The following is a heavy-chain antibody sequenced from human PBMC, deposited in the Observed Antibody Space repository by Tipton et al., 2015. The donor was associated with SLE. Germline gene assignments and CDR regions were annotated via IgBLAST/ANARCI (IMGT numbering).Heavy chain of an antibody. Sequence: GLVKPSETLSLTCAVYGGSFSGYSWSWIRQTPGKGLEWIGEINHGGGTNYNPSLKTRVTMSVDTSKNQFSLKLTSVTAADTALYYCARDEWMLGFGYWGPGTLVTVSS. CDR2: INHGGGT. CDR3: ARDEWMLGFGY. J-gene: IGHJ4*02. CDR1: GGSFSGYS. V-gene: IGHV4-34*01. D-gene: IGHD2-8*01.